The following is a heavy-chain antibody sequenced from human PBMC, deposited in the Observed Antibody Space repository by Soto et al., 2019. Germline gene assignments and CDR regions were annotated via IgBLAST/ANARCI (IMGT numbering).Heavy chain of an antibody. CDR3: AKDLEYSSSGRSYYFDY. Sequence: GGSLRLSCAASGFTFSSYAMSWVRQAPGKGLEWVSAISGSGGSTYYADSVKGRFTISRDNSKNTLYLQMNSLRAEDTAVYYCAKDLEYSSSGRSYYFDYWGPGTLVTVSS. D-gene: IGHD6-6*01. CDR2: ISGSGGST. CDR1: GFTFSSYA. J-gene: IGHJ4*01. V-gene: IGHV3-23*01.